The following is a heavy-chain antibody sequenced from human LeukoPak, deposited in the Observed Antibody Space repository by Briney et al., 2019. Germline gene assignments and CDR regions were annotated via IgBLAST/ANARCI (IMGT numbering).Heavy chain of an antibody. J-gene: IGHJ4*02. V-gene: IGHV1-46*01. D-gene: IGHD1-26*01. CDR1: GYTFTSYY. CDR3: ATMGGATDY. CDR2: INPSGGST. Sequence: ASVKVSXKASGYTFTSYYMHWVRQAPGQGLEWMGIINPSGGSTSYAQKFQGRVTMTRDTSTSTVYLELSNLRSEDTAVYYCATMGGATDYWGQGTLVTVSS.